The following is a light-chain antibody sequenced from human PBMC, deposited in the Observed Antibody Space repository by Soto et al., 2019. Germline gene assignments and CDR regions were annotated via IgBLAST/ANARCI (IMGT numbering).Light chain of an antibody. CDR3: QSYDSSLSVV. J-gene: IGLJ2*01. Sequence: QSVLTQPPSVSGAPGQRVTISCTGSSSNIGAGYEVHWYQQVPGTAPKLLIYGNSNRPSGVPDRFSGSKSGTSASLAITGLQAEDEADYYCQSYDSSLSVVFGRGTKLTVL. CDR2: GNS. CDR1: SSNIGAGYE. V-gene: IGLV1-40*01.